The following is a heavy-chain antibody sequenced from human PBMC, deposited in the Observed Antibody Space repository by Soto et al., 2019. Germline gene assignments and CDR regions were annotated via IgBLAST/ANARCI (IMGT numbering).Heavy chain of an antibody. CDR1: GFSFSNYA. V-gene: IGHV3-23*01. CDR2: ISAGGSNT. J-gene: IGHJ4*02. CDR3: AKEYSTSFDY. Sequence: PGGSLRLSCAASGFSFSNYAMNWVRQAPGKGLEWVSAISAGGSNTNYADSVKGRFTISSDNSKNTLYLQRNGLRADDTAVYYCAKEYSTSFDYWGQGTPVTVSS. D-gene: IGHD6-6*01.